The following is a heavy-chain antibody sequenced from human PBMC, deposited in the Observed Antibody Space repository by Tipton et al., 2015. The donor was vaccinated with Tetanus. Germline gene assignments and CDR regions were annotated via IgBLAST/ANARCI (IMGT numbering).Heavy chain of an antibody. D-gene: IGHD6-6*01. J-gene: IGHJ5*02. CDR1: GGSMSSSDYY. Sequence: TLSLTCTVSGGSMSSSDYYWNWIRQRPGKGPEWIGYIYYSGSTYYNPSFKSRVSMSVDTSKNQFSLNLTSVTAADTAVYYCARDQGGGRVVRLNWFDPWGQGALVTVSS. CDR2: IYYSGST. V-gene: IGHV4-31*03. CDR3: ARDQGGGRVVRLNWFDP.